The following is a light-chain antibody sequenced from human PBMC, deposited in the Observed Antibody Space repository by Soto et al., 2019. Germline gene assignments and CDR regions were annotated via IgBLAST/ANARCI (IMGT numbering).Light chain of an antibody. CDR3: QYYAYSPPEVT. CDR1: QSVSSSY. CDR2: GAS. V-gene: IGKV3-20*01. Sequence: EIVLTQSPGTLSLSPGERATLSCRASQSVSSSYLAWYQQKPGQAPRLLIYGASSRATGIPDRFSGSGSGTDFTLTVSRLEPEDFAVYYCQYYAYSPPEVTFGGGTKVEIK. J-gene: IGKJ4*01.